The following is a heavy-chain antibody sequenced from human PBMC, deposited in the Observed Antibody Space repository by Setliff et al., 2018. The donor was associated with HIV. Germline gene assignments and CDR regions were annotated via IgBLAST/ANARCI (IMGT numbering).Heavy chain of an antibody. CDR2: IIPIFGTT. J-gene: IGHJ4*02. V-gene: IGHV1-69*13. CDR1: GGTFSSYA. D-gene: IGHD6-13*01. Sequence: GASVKVSCKASGGTFSSYAISWVRQAPGQGLEWMGGIIPIFGTTNYAQKFQGRVTITADESTSTAYMELSSLTSEDTAVYYCARDGYSSSWYVISGSFDYWGQGILVTVSS. CDR3: ARDGYSSSWYVISGSFDY.